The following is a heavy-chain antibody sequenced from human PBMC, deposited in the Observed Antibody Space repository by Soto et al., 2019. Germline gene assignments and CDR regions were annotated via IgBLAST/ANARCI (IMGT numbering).Heavy chain of an antibody. CDR2: IIPILGIA. CDR3: AREGGVVRGAPIDY. CDR1: GGTFSSYT. V-gene: IGHV1-69*08. Sequence: QVQLVQSGAEVKKPGSSVKVSCKASGGTFSSYTISWVRQAPGQGLEWMGRIIPILGIANYAQKFQGRVTITADKSTSTAYMGLSSLSSEDTAVYYCAREGGVVRGAPIDYWGQGTLVTVSS. J-gene: IGHJ4*02. D-gene: IGHD3-10*01.